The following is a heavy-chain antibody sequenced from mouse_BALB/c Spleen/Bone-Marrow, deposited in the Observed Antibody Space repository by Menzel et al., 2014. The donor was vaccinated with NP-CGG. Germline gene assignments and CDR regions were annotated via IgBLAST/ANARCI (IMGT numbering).Heavy chain of an antibody. CDR2: IDPANGNT. J-gene: IGHJ4*01. CDR3: ARWEYYAMDY. CDR1: GFNIKDTY. V-gene: IGHV14-3*02. D-gene: IGHD4-1*01. Sequence: EVKLMESRAELVKPGASVKLSCTASGFNIKDTYMHWVKQRPEQGLEWIGRIDPANGNTKYDPKFQGKATITADTSSNTAYLQLSSLTSEDTAVYYCARWEYYAMDYWGQGASVTVSS.